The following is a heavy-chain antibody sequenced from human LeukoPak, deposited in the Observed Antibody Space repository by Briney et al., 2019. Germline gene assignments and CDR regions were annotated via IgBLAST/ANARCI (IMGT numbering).Heavy chain of an antibody. V-gene: IGHV4-34*01. J-gene: IGHJ4*02. CDR1: GGSFSGYY. CDR3: ARGFGEFRPFDY. Sequence: SETLSLTCAVYGGSFSGYYWSWIRQPPGKGLEWIGEINHSGSTNYNPSLKSRVTISVNTSKNQFSLKLSSVTAADTAVYYCARGFGEFRPFDYWGQGTLVTVSS. CDR2: INHSGST. D-gene: IGHD3-10*01.